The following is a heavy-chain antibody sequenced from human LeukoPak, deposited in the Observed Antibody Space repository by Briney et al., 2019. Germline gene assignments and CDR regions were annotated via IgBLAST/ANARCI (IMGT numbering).Heavy chain of an antibody. CDR3: ARDRLLYYYDSGPTGHFQH. Sequence: TGGSLRLSCAASGLTFSSYWMSWVRQAPGKGLEWVANIKQDGSEKYYVDSVKGRFTISRDNAKNSLYLQMSSLRADDTAVYYCARDRLLYYYDSGPTGHFQHWGQGTLVTV. CDR1: GLTFSSYW. D-gene: IGHD3-22*01. V-gene: IGHV3-7*01. J-gene: IGHJ1*01. CDR2: IKQDGSEK.